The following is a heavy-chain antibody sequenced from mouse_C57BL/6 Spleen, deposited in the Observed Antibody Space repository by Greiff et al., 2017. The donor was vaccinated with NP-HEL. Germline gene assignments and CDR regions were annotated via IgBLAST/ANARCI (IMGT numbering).Heavy chain of an antibody. CDR2: INPGSGGT. CDR3: ARYGLRYFDD. V-gene: IGHV1-54*01. CDR1: GYAFTNYL. D-gene: IGHD1-1*01. J-gene: IGHJ2*01. Sequence: QVQLKESGAELVRPGTSVKVSCKASGYAFTNYLIEWVKQRPGQGLEWIGVINPGSGGTNYNEKFKGKATLTADKSSSTAYMQLSSLTYEASAVYFCARYGLRYFDDWGQGTTLTVSS.